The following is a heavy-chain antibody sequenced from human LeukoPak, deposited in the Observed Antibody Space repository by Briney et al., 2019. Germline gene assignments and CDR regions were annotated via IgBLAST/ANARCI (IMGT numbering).Heavy chain of an antibody. J-gene: IGHJ4*02. CDR1: GFTLGDYD. V-gene: IGHV3-9*01. CDR2: ISSNGETI. CDR3: LTSSFDH. Sequence: GGSLRLSCAASGFTLGDYDIHWVRQAPAKGPEWVSSISSNGETIAYAEPVKGRFTVSRDNTINSLYLQMDSLRVEDTDLYYCLTSSFDHWGQGTLVTVSS.